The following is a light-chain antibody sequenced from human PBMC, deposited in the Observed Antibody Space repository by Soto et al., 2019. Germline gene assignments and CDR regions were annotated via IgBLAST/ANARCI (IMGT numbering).Light chain of an antibody. J-gene: IGKJ1*01. CDR3: QQANSFPRT. CDR2: AAS. Sequence: DIQMTQSPSSVSASVGDRVTITCRASQAISTWLAWYQQKPGKAPKLLIYAASNLQTGVPSRFSGSGYRQDFTLTISSLQPEDFATYYCQQANSFPRTFGQGTKVEIK. V-gene: IGKV1D-12*01. CDR1: QAISTW.